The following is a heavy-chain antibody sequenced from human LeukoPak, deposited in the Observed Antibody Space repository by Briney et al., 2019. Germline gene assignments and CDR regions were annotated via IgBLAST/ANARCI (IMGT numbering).Heavy chain of an antibody. D-gene: IGHD1-26*01. CDR1: GFTFSSSA. CDR2: ISASGGST. CDR3: AREAHYYYGMDV. Sequence: GGSLRLSCAASGFTFSSSAMSWVRQVPGKGLEWVSGISASGGSTYYADSVRGRFTISRDNSKNTLYVQMNSLRDEDTAVYYCAREAHYYYGMDVWGQGTTVTVSS. V-gene: IGHV3-23*01. J-gene: IGHJ6*02.